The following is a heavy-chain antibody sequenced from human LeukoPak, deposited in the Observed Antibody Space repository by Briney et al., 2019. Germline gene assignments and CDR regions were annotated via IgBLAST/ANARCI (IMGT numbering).Heavy chain of an antibody. V-gene: IGHV4-59*01. J-gene: IGHJ3*02. CDR2: IYYSGST. CDR3: AGPPPRLESAVTPGNAFDI. Sequence: SETLFLTCTVSGGSISSDYWSWIRQPPGKGLEWIGYIYYSGSTNYNPSLKSRVTISVDTSKNQFSLKLSSVTAADTAVYYCAGPPPRLESAVTPGNAFDIWGQGTMVTVSS. D-gene: IGHD3-10*01. CDR1: GGSISSDY.